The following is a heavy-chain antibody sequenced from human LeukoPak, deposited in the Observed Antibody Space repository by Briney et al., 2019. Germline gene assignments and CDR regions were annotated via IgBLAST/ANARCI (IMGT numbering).Heavy chain of an antibody. CDR3: ARELDYYGSGSNPFDP. CDR2: IKQDGSEK. CDR1: GFTFSSYW. D-gene: IGHD3-10*01. Sequence: GGSLRLSRAASGFTFSSYWMSWVRQAPGKGLEWVANIKQDGSEKYYVDSVKGRFTISRDNAKNSLYLQMNSLRAEDTAVYYCARELDYYGSGSNPFDPWGQGTLVTVSS. J-gene: IGHJ5*02. V-gene: IGHV3-7*03.